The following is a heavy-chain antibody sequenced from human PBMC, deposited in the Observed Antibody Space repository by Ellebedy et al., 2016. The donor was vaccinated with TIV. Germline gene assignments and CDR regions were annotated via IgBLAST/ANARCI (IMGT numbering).Heavy chain of an antibody. Sequence: SETLSLXXSVSDGSVSNRGYYWAWLRQPPGKGLEWMGYIDYTGNTNYSPSLESRVTISLDTSRNQFSLRLSSVTAADTAVYYCARQDGYNTYFRHWGQGTLVTVSS. J-gene: IGHJ1*01. D-gene: IGHD5-24*01. CDR1: DGSVSNRGYY. V-gene: IGHV4-61*08. CDR3: ARQDGYNTYFRH. CDR2: IDYTGNT.